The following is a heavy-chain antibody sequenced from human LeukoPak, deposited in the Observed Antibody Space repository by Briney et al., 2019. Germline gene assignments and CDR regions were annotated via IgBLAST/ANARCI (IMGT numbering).Heavy chain of an antibody. Sequence: SGPTLVNPTQTLTLTCTFSGFSLSTSGMRVSWIRQPPGQALEWLARIDLDDDKFYSTSLKTMLTISKDTSKNQVVLTMTNMDPVDTATYYCARSPTKDCSGGSCYGACDYWGQGTLVTVSS. CDR3: ARSPTKDCSGGSCYGACDY. CDR2: IDLDDDK. J-gene: IGHJ4*02. V-gene: IGHV2-70*04. D-gene: IGHD2-15*01. CDR1: GFSLSTSGMR.